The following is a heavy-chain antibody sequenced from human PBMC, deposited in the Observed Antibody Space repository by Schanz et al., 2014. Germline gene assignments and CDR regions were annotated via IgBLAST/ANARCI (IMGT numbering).Heavy chain of an antibody. CDR3: ARDHPHRGVTGYYNDV. D-gene: IGHD3-9*01. CDR2: IGSSSTTM. Sequence: EVQLVDSGGGLVQPGGSLRLSCAASGFTFSSYSMNWVRQAPGRGLEWISYIGSSSTTMYYADSVKGRFTISRDNAKNSLYLQMNSLRDEDTAVYYCARDHPHRGVTGYYNDVWGQGTSVTVSS. CDR1: GFTFSSYS. J-gene: IGHJ6*02. V-gene: IGHV3-48*02.